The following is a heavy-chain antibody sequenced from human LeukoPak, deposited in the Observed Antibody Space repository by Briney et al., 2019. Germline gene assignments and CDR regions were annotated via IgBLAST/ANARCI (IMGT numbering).Heavy chain of an antibody. D-gene: IGHD6-13*01. CDR2: INAGNGNT. J-gene: IGHJ5*02. Sequence: VASVKVSCKASGCTFTSYAMHWVRQAPGQRLEWMGWINAGNGNTKYSQKFQGRVTITRDTSASTAYMELSSLRSEDTAVYYCARSLRGYSSSSWGSGTWFDPWGQGTLVTVSS. CDR3: ARSLRGYSSSSWGSGTWFDP. V-gene: IGHV1-3*01. CDR1: GCTFTSYA.